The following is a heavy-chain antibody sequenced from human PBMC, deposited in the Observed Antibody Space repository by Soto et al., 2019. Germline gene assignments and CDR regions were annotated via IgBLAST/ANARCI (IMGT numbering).Heavy chain of an antibody. Sequence: SGGSLRLSCAGSGFPFDDFAMSWVRQAPGKGLEWVSGINWSGSSTYYADSVRGRFTISRDSAKNSLYLQTNSLRAEDTAVYYCAKVIRGSSSWFYYYYGMDVWGQGTTVTVSS. J-gene: IGHJ6*02. D-gene: IGHD6-13*01. CDR1: GFPFDDFA. V-gene: IGHV3-20*04. CDR2: INWSGSST. CDR3: AKVIRGSSSWFYYYYGMDV.